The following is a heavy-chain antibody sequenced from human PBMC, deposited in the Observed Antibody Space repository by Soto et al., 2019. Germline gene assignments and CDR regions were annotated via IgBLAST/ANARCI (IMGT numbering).Heavy chain of an antibody. J-gene: IGHJ6*02. V-gene: IGHV5-10-1*01. CDR3: ARSGAARTYYYYVMDV. CDR1: GYSFTSYW. D-gene: IGHD6-6*01. CDR2: IDPSDSYT. Sequence: GESLKISCKGSGYSFTSYWISWVRQMPGKGLEWMGRIDPSDSYTNYSPSFRGHVTISADKSISTAYLQWSSLKASDTAMYYCARSGAARTYYYYVMDVWGQGTTVTVSS.